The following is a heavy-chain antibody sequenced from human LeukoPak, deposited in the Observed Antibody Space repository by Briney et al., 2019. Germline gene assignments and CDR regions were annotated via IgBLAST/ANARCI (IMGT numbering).Heavy chain of an antibody. CDR3: ARESSNHLGGYFDL. CDR1: GVSISNYY. V-gene: IGHV4-59*01. D-gene: IGHD2-15*01. CDR2: IYNGGST. Sequence: SETLSLTCTVSGVSISNYYWSWIRQPPGKGLEWIGYIYNGGSTKYNPSHKSRVTISADTSKNQFSLTLSSVTAADTALYYCARESSNHLGGYFDLWSQGTLVTVSS. J-gene: IGHJ4*02.